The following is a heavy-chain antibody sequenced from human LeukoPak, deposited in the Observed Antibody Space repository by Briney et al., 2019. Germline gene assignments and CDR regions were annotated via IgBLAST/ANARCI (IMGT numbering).Heavy chain of an antibody. CDR2: INHSGST. CDR3: ARGRVVGATFDY. J-gene: IGHJ4*02. CDR1: GGSFSGYY. D-gene: IGHD1-26*01. V-gene: IGHV4-34*01. Sequence: SETLSLTCAVYGGSFSGYYWSWIRQPPGKGLEWIGEINHSGSTYYDPSLKSRVTISVDTSKNQFSLKLSSVTAADTAVYYCARGRVVGATFDYWGQGTLVTVSS.